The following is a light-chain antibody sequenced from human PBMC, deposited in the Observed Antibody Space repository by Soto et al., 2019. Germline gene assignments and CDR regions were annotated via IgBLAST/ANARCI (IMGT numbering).Light chain of an antibody. CDR2: EGS. Sequence: QSALTQPASVSGSPGQSITISCTGTSSDVGSYNLVSWYRQRPGKAPQLIIYEGSKRPSGVSIRYSASKSGNTASLTISGLEAEDESDYYCCSYARGGTYVFGTGTKLTVL. CDR3: CSYARGGTYV. CDR1: SSDVGSYNL. J-gene: IGLJ1*01. V-gene: IGLV2-23*01.